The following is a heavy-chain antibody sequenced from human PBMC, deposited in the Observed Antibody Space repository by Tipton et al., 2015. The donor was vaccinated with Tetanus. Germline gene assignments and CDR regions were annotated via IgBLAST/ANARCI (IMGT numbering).Heavy chain of an antibody. Sequence: QLVQSGAEVKKPGSSVKVSCKASGGTFSSYAISWVRQAPGQGLEWMVGIIPILGTANYAQKFQGRVTITADESMSTAYMELSSLRSGDTAGYYWARSRPPIPYGMDVWGQGTTVTVSS. CDR2: IIPILGTA. V-gene: IGHV1-69*01. J-gene: IGHJ6*02. CDR3: ARSRPPIPYGMDV. CDR1: GGTFSSYA.